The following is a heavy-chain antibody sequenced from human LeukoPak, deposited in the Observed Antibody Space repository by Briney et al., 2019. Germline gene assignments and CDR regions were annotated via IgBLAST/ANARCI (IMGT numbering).Heavy chain of an antibody. V-gene: IGHV4-39*02. CDR1: GGSVSSGSYY. Sequence: SETLSLTCTVSGGSVSSGSYYWGWIRQPPERGLEWIGSVYYSGSTYYSPSLKSRITVSVDTSKNQFSLKMSSVSAADTARYYCARDANYHDSDAYYDALDIWGQGTLVTVSS. CDR3: ARDANYHDSDAYYDALDI. CDR2: VYYSGST. D-gene: IGHD3-16*01. J-gene: IGHJ3*02.